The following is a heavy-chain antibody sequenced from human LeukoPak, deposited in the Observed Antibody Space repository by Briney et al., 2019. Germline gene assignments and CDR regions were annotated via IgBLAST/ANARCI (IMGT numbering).Heavy chain of an antibody. Sequence: SETLSLTCSVSGDSIAANSYYWAWIRQPPGKGLEWIGSIYYSGNTNYDPSLQSRVTISVDTSKNQFSLSLSSVTAADTAVYYCARQIRYTYDPNWFHHWGQGTLVTVSS. V-gene: IGHV4-39*01. D-gene: IGHD5-12*01. J-gene: IGHJ5*02. CDR3: ARQIRYTYDPNWFHH. CDR2: IYYSGNT. CDR1: GDSIAANSYY.